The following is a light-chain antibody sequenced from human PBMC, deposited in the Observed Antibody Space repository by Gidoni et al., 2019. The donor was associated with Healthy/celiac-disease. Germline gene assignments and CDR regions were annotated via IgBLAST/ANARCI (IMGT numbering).Light chain of an antibody. J-gene: IGLJ2*01. V-gene: IGLV4-69*01. CDR1: TGHSSYA. CDR2: LNSTGSH. Sequence: QLVLTQSPSASASLRASGKLTCTLSTGHSSYAIAWHQQKPEKGPRYLMKLNSTGSHSKGDGIPVRFSGSSSVAERYLTISSLQSEDEAAYYCQTWVTGIPLFCGGTTLTVL. CDR3: QTWVTGIPL.